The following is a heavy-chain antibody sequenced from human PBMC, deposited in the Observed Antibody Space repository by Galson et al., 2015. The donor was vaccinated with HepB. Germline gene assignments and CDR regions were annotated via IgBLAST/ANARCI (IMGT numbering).Heavy chain of an antibody. CDR2: IRTKAYGGTT. Sequence: SLRLSCAGSEFTFEDYVICWFRQAPGKGLEWLGFIRTKAYGGTTEYAAAVQGRVIISIDDSDSVSHLQMNSLDTDNTAVYSCSGKIGAPEYDYYGLDVWGQGTTVTVSS. J-gene: IGHJ6*02. D-gene: IGHD2/OR15-2a*01. CDR3: SGKIGAPEYDYYGLDV. V-gene: IGHV3-49*03. CDR1: EFTFEDYV.